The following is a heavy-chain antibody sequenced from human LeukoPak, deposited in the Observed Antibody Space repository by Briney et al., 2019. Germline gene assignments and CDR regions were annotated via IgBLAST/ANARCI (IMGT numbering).Heavy chain of an antibody. Sequence: PSETLSLTCTVSGGSISSGSYYWSWIRQPAGKGLEWIGRIYTSGSTNYNPSLKSRVTISVDTSKNQFSLKLSSVTAADTAVYYCARAVRGSWKQYWGQGTLVTVSS. CDR3: ARAVRGSWKQY. CDR2: IYTSGST. D-gene: IGHD1-26*01. CDR1: GGSISSGSYY. J-gene: IGHJ4*02. V-gene: IGHV4-61*02.